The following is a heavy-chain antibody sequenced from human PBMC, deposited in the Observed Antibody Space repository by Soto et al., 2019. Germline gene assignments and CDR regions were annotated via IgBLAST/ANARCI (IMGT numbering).Heavy chain of an antibody. CDR3: PSLANMNDFDN. Sequence: VESVKISCRGSGYIFTNDWIGWVRQMPWKGLEWMGIIYPGESDTRYSPFFQGQVTISADQSISTAYLPWSSLKAWETAMYYCPSLANMNDFDNWGHGTLVTVSS. CDR2: IYPGESDT. V-gene: IGHV5-51*01. J-gene: IGHJ4*01. CDR1: GYIFTNDW.